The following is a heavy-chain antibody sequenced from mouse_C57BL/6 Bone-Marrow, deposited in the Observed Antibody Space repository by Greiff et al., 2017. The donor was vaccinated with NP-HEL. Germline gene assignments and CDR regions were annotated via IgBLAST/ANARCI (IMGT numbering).Heavy chain of an antibody. D-gene: IGHD1-1*01. CDR1: GFSLTSYG. J-gene: IGHJ3*01. CDR2: IWSDGST. CDR3: ARTYGSSYAWFAY. V-gene: IGHV2-6*03. Sequence: VQLQQSGPGLVAPSQSLSITCTVSGFSLTSYGVHWVRQPPGKGLEWLVVIWSDGSTTYNSALKSRLSISKDNSKSQVFLKMNSLQTDDTAMYYCARTYGSSYAWFAYWGQGTLVTVSA.